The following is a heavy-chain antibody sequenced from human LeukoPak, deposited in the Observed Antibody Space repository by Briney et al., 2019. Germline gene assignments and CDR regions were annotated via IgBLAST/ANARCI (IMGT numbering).Heavy chain of an antibody. Sequence: PSETLSLTCSASGGSISSSSYYWGWIRQPPGKGLEWIGSIYYTGSTYYNPSLKSRVTISVDTSKNRFSLKVSSVTAADTSVYYCAAKPRPEVVPAANIGWFDPWGQGTLVTVSS. V-gene: IGHV4-39*07. J-gene: IGHJ5*02. CDR2: IYYTGST. D-gene: IGHD2-2*01. CDR1: GGSISSSSYY. CDR3: AAKPRPEVVPAANIGWFDP.